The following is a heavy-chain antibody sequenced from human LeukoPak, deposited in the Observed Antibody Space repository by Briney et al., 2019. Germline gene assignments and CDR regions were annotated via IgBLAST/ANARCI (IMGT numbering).Heavy chain of an antibody. D-gene: IGHD5-12*01. CDR2: IYPGDSDT. CDR3: ARPRMDSGYDSSFDY. CDR1: GYSFTTYW. J-gene: IGHJ4*02. V-gene: IGHV5-51*01. Sequence: GESLKISCKGSGYSFTTYWIGWVRQMPGKGLEWMGLIYPGDSDTRYSPSFQGQVTISADKSISTAYLQWSSLKASDTAMYYYARPRMDSGYDSSFDYWGQGTLVSVSS.